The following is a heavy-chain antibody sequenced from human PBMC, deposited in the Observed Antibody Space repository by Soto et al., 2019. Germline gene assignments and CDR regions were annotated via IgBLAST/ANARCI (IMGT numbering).Heavy chain of an antibody. D-gene: IGHD2-15*01. CDR3: VVAAQPYYFDY. CDR1: GYTFTSYG. J-gene: IGHJ4*02. Sequence: QVQLVQSGAEVKKPGASVKVSCKASGYTFTSYGISWVRQAPGQGLEWMGWISAYNGNTNYAQKLQXRXTXTXXTSTSTAYMELRSLRSDDTAVYYCVVAAQPYYFDYWGQGTLVTVSS. V-gene: IGHV1-18*01. CDR2: ISAYNGNT.